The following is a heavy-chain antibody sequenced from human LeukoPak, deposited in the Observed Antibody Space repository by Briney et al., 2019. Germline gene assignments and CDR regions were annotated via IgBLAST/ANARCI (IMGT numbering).Heavy chain of an antibody. CDR1: GYTFTSYG. CDR2: IGAYNGNT. J-gene: IGHJ4*02. D-gene: IGHD5-12*01. CDR3: AREWPRSPYFDY. V-gene: IGHV1-18*01. Sequence: ASVTVSFKASGYTFTSYGISWVRQAPGQGLEWMGWIGAYNGNTNYAQKLQGRVTMTTDTSTSTAYMELRSLRSDDTAVYYCAREWPRSPYFDYWGQGTLVTVSS.